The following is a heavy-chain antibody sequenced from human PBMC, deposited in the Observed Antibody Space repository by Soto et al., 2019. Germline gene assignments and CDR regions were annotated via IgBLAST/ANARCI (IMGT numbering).Heavy chain of an antibody. D-gene: IGHD3-16*02. CDR3: ARSPRGLGYYDYIWGSYPY. V-gene: IGHV1-18*01. CDR2: ISAYNGNT. CDR1: GYTFTSYG. Sequence: ASVKVSCKASGYTFTSYGISWVRQAPGQGLEWMGWISAYNGNTNYAQKLQGRVTMTTDTSTSTAYMELRSLRSDDTAVYYCARSPRGLGYYDYIWGSYPYWGQGTLVTVSS. J-gene: IGHJ4*02.